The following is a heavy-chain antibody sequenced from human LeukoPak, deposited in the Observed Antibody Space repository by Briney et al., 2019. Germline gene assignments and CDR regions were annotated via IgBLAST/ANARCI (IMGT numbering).Heavy chain of an antibody. Sequence: GASVKVSCKASGYTFTSYGISWVRQAPGQGLEWMGGIIPIFGTANYAQKFLGRVTITADESTSTAYMELSSLRSEDTAVYYCARDLYECSSTSCLRAFDIWGQGTMATVSS. CDR3: ARDLYECSSTSCLRAFDI. CDR1: GYTFTSYG. CDR2: IIPIFGTA. D-gene: IGHD2-2*01. J-gene: IGHJ3*02. V-gene: IGHV1-69*13.